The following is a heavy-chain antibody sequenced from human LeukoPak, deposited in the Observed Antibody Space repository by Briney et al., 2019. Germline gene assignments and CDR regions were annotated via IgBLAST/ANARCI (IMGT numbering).Heavy chain of an antibody. CDR1: GYTFTSYD. D-gene: IGHD6-13*01. CDR2: INPNSGGT. V-gene: IGHV1-2*02. Sequence: GASVKVSCKASGYTFTSYDINWVRQATGQGLEWMGWINPNSGGTNYAQKFQGRVTMTRDTSISTAYMELSRLRSDDTAVYYCARDPLPSAYSSSWFSIDYWGQGTLVTVSS. CDR3: ARDPLPSAYSSSWFSIDY. J-gene: IGHJ4*02.